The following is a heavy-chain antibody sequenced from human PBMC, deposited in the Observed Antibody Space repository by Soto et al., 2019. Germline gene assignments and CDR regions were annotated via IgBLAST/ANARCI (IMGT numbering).Heavy chain of an antibody. CDR1: GFTFSSYD. Sequence: GGSLRLSCAASGFTFSSYDMHWVRQATGKGLEWVSAIGTAGDTYYPGSVKGRFTISRENAKNSLYLQMNSLRAEDTAVYYCARGGAAAGAYYFDYWGQGTLVTVSS. CDR3: ARGGAAAGAYYFDY. J-gene: IGHJ4*02. D-gene: IGHD6-13*01. V-gene: IGHV3-13*01. CDR2: IGTAGDT.